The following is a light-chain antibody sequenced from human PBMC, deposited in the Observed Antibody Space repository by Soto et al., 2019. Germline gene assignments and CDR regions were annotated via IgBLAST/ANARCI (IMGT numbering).Light chain of an antibody. V-gene: IGLV1-40*01. J-gene: IGLJ2*01. CDR1: RSNIGAGYD. CDR2: ANT. CDR3: QSYDSTLSAPI. Sequence: QSVLTQPPSVSGATGQRVNISCTGSRSNIGAGYDVHWYQHFPGTSPKLIIHANTDRPSGVPDRFSGSKSGTSASLAIAGLQAEDESDYYCQSYDSTLSAPIFGGGTKLTVL.